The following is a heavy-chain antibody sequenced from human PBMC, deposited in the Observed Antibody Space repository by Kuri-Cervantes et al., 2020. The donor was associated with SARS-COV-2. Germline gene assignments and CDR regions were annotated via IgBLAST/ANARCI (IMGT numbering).Heavy chain of an antibody. Sequence: GSLRLSCTVSGGSISSYYWGWIRQPPGKGLEWIGSIYYSGSTYYNPSLKSRVTISVDTSKNQFSLKLSSVTAADTAVYYCARQHLARGQLLYYYYYGMDVWGQGTTVTVSS. J-gene: IGHJ6*02. CDR1: GGSISSYY. CDR2: IYYSGST. D-gene: IGHD2-2*01. CDR3: ARQHLARGQLLYYYYYGMDV. V-gene: IGHV4-39*01.